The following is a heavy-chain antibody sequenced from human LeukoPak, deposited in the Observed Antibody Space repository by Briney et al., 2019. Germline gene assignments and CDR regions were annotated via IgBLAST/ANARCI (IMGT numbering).Heavy chain of an antibody. Sequence: PSETLSLTCTVSGGSISSYYWSWIRQPAGKGLEWIGRIYTSGSTNYNPSLKSRVTMSVDTSKNQFSLKLSSVTAADTAVYYCARASTRQGSSSWTNWFDPWGQGTLVTVSS. J-gene: IGHJ5*02. D-gene: IGHD6-13*01. CDR2: IYTSGST. CDR3: ARASTRQGSSSWTNWFDP. V-gene: IGHV4-4*07. CDR1: GGSISSYY.